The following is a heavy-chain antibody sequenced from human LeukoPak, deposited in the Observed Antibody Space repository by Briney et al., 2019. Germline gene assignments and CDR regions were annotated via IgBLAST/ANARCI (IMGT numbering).Heavy chain of an antibody. J-gene: IGHJ4*02. CDR1: GGSISSSSYY. D-gene: IGHD2-21*02. CDR2: IYYSGST. V-gene: IGHV4-39*07. CDR3: VVVVTAKPDY. Sequence: SETLSLTCTVSGGSISSSSYYWGWIRQPPGKGLEWIGSIYYSGSTYYNPSLKSRVTISVDTSKNQFSLKLSSVTAADTAVYYCVVVVTAKPDYWGQGTLVTVSS.